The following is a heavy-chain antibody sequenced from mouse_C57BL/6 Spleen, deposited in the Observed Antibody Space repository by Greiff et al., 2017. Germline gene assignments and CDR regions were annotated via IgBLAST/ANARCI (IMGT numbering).Heavy chain of an antibody. CDR3: ARSRNYGSTLAMDY. Sequence: QVQLQQPGAELVMPGASVKLSCKASGYTFTSYWMHWVKQRPGQGLEWIGEIDPSDSYTNYNQKFKGKSTLTVDKSSSTASMQLSSLSSEDSAVYYCARSRNYGSTLAMDYWGQGTSVTVSS. CDR1: GYTFTSYW. CDR2: IDPSDSYT. D-gene: IGHD1-1*01. J-gene: IGHJ4*01. V-gene: IGHV1-69*01.